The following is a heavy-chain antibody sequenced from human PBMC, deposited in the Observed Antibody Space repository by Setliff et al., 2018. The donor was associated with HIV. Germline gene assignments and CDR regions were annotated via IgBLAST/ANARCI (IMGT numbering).Heavy chain of an antibody. CDR1: GFTFSDYY. J-gene: IGHJ4*02. CDR3: MYGGRTATTH. V-gene: IGHV3-11*04. Sequence: PGGSLRLSCAASGFTFSDYYLNWFRLAPGKGLEWISHITNTGSSTNYADSVKGQFTISRDNAKYSLYLQMNTLRVEDTAVYYCMYGGRTATTHWGQGTLVTVSS. CDR2: ITNTGSST. D-gene: IGHD4-17*01.